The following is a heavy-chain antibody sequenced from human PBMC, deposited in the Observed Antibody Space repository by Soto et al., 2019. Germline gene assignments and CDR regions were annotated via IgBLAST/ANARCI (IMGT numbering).Heavy chain of an antibody. Sequence: SETLSLTCAVYGGSFSGYYWSWIRQPPGKGLEWIGEINHSGSTNYNPSLKSRVTISVDTSKNQFSLKLSSVTAADTAVYYCARGQTGTTTSFDYWGQGTLVTVSS. CDR3: ARGQTGTTTSFDY. J-gene: IGHJ4*02. CDR1: GGSFSGYY. V-gene: IGHV4-34*01. D-gene: IGHD1-7*01. CDR2: INHSGST.